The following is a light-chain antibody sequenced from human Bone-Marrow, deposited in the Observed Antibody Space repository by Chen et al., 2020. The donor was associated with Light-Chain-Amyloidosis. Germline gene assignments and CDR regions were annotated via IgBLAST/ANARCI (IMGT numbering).Light chain of an antibody. V-gene: IGKV1-39*01. J-gene: IGKJ5*01. CDR2: AAS. Sequence: DIQMTQSPSSLSASVGDRVTITCRASQTISNNLNWYQQKPGKAPKLLIYAASSLQSGVPSRFSGSGSGTDFTLTISSLQPEDFATYYCQQTYRTPNTFGQGTRLEIK. CDR1: QTISNN. CDR3: QQTYRTPNT.